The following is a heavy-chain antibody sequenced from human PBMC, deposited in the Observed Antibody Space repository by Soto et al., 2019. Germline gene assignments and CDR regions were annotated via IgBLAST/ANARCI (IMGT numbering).Heavy chain of an antibody. D-gene: IGHD3-22*01. CDR1: GFPFSDYY. Sequence: GGSLRLSCAASGFPFSDYYMSWIRQAPGEGLEWISYISSSAYTIYADSVKGRFTISRDNAKNSLFLQMTSLRVEDTAVYYCARNFDSGGYYSDYRGQGTLVTVSS. CDR3: ARNFDSGGYYSDY. V-gene: IGHV3-11*06. J-gene: IGHJ4*02. CDR2: ISSSAYT.